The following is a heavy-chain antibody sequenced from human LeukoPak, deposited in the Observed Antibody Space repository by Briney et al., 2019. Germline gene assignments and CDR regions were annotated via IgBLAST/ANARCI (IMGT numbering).Heavy chain of an antibody. J-gene: IGHJ5*02. CDR2: ISAYNGNT. Sequence: GASVKVSCKASGYTFTSYGISWVRQAPGQGLEWMGWISAYNGNTNYAQKLQGRVTMTTDTSTSTAYMELRSLRSDDTAVYYCAREAIVPAARGWFDPWGQGTLVTVSS. D-gene: IGHD2-2*01. CDR1: GYTFTSYG. V-gene: IGHV1-18*01. CDR3: AREAIVPAARGWFDP.